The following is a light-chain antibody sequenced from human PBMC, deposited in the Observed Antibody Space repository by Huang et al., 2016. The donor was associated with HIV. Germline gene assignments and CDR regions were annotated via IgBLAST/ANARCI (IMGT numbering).Light chain of an antibody. CDR3: QQYGSSPIT. V-gene: IGKV3-20*01. Sequence: EIVLTQSPGTLSLSPGETATLSCRAGQSVDSNYLAWYQQTPGQAPRRLIHDASTRATGIPGRFSGSGSGTDFTLTISRLEPEDFAVYYCQQYGSSPITFGQGTRLEIK. J-gene: IGKJ5*01. CDR2: DAS. CDR1: QSVDSNY.